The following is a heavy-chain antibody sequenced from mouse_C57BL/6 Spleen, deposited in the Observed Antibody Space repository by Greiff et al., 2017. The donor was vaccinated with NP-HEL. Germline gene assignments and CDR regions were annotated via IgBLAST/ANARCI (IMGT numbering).Heavy chain of an antibody. CDR1: GFTFSDYG. D-gene: IGHD1-1*02. J-gene: IGHJ2*01. CDR2: ISSGSSTI. CDR3: ARPGGSSVYFDY. Sequence: DVKLVESGGGLVKPGGSLKLSCAASGFTFSDYGMHWVRQAPEKGLEWVAYISSGSSTIYYADTVKGRFTISRDNAKNTLILQMTSLRSGDTAMYYCARPGGSSVYFDYWGQGTTLTVSS. V-gene: IGHV5-17*01.